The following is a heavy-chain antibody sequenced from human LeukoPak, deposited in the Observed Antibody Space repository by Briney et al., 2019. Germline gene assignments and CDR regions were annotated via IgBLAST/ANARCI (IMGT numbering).Heavy chain of an antibody. J-gene: IGHJ6*03. CDR2: VDHTGST. CDR1: DDSITMYY. Sequence: SETLSLTCTVSDDSITMYYWTWIRQPPGKGLEWIGYVDHTGSTKFNPSLNGRFSISRDTSNNFFSLRLRSVTAAAPAVYFCARGRVSSSTWYSTYYYFFYMDFWGKGTTVTVSS. V-gene: IGHV4-59*01. D-gene: IGHD4-11*01. CDR3: ARGRVSSSTWYSTYYYFFYMDF.